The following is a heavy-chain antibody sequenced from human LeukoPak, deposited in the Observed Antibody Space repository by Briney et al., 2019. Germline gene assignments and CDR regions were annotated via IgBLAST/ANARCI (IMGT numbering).Heavy chain of an antibody. CDR2: ISDDGRHN. CDR3: ARVYLERLTAGYFDH. CDR1: GFTFSTYA. V-gene: IGHV3-30*04. D-gene: IGHD2-8*01. J-gene: IGHJ4*02. Sequence: GGSLRPSCAASGFTFSTYAMNWVRQAPGKGPEWVAVISDDGRHNYYADSVKGRFTISRDNSKSTLYLQMNSLRDDDSAAYFCARVYLERLTAGYFDHWGQGTQVAVSP.